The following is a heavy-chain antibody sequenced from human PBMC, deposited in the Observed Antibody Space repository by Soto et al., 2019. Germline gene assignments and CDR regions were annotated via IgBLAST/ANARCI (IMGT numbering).Heavy chain of an antibody. CDR3: ARDRIPTGMDV. V-gene: IGHV3-66*01. Sequence: PGGSLRLSCAASGFTFSSYWMHWVRQAPGKGLVWVSRIYSGGSTYYADSVKGRFTISRDNSKNTLYLQMNSLRAEDTAVYYCARDRIPTGMDVWGQGTTVTVSS. J-gene: IGHJ6*02. CDR1: GFTFSSYW. CDR2: IYSGGST.